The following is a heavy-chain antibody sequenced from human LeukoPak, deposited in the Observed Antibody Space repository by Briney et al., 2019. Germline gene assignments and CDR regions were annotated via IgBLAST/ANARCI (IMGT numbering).Heavy chain of an antibody. CDR2: VDPEDGET. V-gene: IGHV1-69-2*01. D-gene: IGHD6-19*01. CDR1: GYTFTNYY. J-gene: IGHJ4*02. Sequence: ASVKVSCKASGYTFTNYYMHWVQQAPGKGLEWMGRVDPEDGETIYSEKFQDRVTITADTSTDPAYMELSSLRPEDTAVYYCGREGGGSGWYGGGYWGQGTLVTVSS. CDR3: GREGGGSGWYGGGY.